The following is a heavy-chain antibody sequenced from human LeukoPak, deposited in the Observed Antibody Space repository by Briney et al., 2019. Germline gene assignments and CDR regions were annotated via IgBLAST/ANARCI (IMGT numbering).Heavy chain of an antibody. D-gene: IGHD2/OR15-2a*01. CDR1: GGTFSSYA. CDR3: ARRVSSKDAFDI. J-gene: IGHJ3*02. V-gene: IGHV1-69*13. Sequence: GASVKVSCKASGGTFSSYAISWVRQAPGQGLEWMGGIITIFGTANYAQKFQGRVTITADESTSRAYMELSSLRSEDTAVYYCARRVSSKDAFDIWGQGTMVTVSS. CDR2: IITIFGTA.